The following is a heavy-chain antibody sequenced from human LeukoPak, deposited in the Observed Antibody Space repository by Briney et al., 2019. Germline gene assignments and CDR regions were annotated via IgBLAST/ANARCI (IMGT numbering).Heavy chain of an antibody. CDR1: GGSISSSSYY. Sequence: SETLSLTCTVSGGSISSSSYYWRWIRQPPGKGLEWIGYIYYSGSTNYNPSLKSRVTISVDTSKNQFSLKLSSVTAADTAVYYCARVSPEEPPFDYWGQGTLVTVSS. V-gene: IGHV4-61*05. CDR2: IYYSGST. D-gene: IGHD1-14*01. CDR3: ARVSPEEPPFDY. J-gene: IGHJ4*02.